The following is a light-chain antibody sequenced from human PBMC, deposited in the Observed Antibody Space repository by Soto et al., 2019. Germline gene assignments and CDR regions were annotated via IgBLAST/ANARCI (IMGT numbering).Light chain of an antibody. V-gene: IGKV3-11*01. CDR3: QQHDILPIT. J-gene: IGKJ5*01. CDR1: QSVSSY. Sequence: EIVLTQSPSTLSLSPGERATLSCRASQSVSSYLAWYQQKPGQAPRLLIHDASNRATGIPARFSGSGSGTDFTLTISRLEPEDFALYYCQQHDILPITFGQGTRLEIK. CDR2: DAS.